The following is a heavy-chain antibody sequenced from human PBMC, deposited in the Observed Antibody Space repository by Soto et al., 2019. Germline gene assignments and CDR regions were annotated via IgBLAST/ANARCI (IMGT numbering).Heavy chain of an antibody. D-gene: IGHD3-22*01. CDR3: ARAGDSSGYYFDY. CDR2: IWYDGSNK. Sequence: GGSLRLSCAASGFTFSSYGMHWVRQAPGKGLEWVAVIWYDGSNKYYADSVKGRFTISRDNSKNTLYLQMNSLRAEDTAVYYCARAGDSSGYYFDYWGQGTLVTVSS. CDR1: GFTFSSYG. J-gene: IGHJ4*02. V-gene: IGHV3-33*08.